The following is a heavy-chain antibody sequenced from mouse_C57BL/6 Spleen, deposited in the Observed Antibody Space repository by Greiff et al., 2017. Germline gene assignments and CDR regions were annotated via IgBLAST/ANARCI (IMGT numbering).Heavy chain of an antibody. CDR1: GYTFTSYT. Sequence: QVQLKQSGAELARPGASVKMSCKASGYTFTSYTMHWVKQRPGQGLEWIGYINPSSGYTKYNQKFKDKATLTADKSSSTAYMQLSSLTSEDSAVYYCASHDYDVKFAYWGQGTLVTVSA. V-gene: IGHV1-4*01. CDR3: ASHDYDVKFAY. J-gene: IGHJ3*01. D-gene: IGHD2-4*01. CDR2: INPSSGYT.